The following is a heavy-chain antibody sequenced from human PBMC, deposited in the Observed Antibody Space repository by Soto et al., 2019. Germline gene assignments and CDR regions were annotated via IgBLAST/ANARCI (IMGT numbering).Heavy chain of an antibody. Sequence: PSQTLSLTCAISGDSVSSNSAAWNWIRQSPSRGLEWLGRTYYRSKWYNDYAVSVKSRITINPDTSKNQFSLQLNSVTPEDTAVYYCARGRIVVLPAAMFWYDPWGQGTLVTVSS. V-gene: IGHV6-1*01. J-gene: IGHJ5*02. D-gene: IGHD2-2*01. CDR3: ARGRIVVLPAAMFWYDP. CDR2: TYYRSKWYN. CDR1: GDSVSSNSAA.